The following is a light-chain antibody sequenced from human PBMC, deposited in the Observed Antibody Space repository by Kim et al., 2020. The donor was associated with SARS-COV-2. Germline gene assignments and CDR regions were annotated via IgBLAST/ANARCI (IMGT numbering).Light chain of an antibody. J-gene: IGLJ3*02. CDR3: CSYAGSYTWV. CDR1: SSDGGGYTY. Sequence: GQSIPISCTGTSSDGGGYTYVSWYQQHPGKAPKLIIYDVSKQPSGVPDRFSGAKSRDTTSLTISEVQAEDEAEYYCCSYAGSYTWVFGGGTQLTVL. V-gene: IGLV2-11*01. CDR2: DVS.